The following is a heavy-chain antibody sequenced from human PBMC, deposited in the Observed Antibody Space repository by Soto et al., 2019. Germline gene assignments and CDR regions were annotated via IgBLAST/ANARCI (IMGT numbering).Heavy chain of an antibody. J-gene: IGHJ4*02. CDR1: GFIFTRYS. V-gene: IGHV3-21*06. CDR3: ARESEDLTSNFDY. CDR2: ISSTTNYI. Sequence: GGSLRLSCAASGFIFTRYSMNWVRQAPGKGLEGVSSISSTTNYIYYGDAMKGRFTISRDNAKNSLYLEMNSLRAEDTAVYYCARESEDLTSNFDYWGQGTLVTVSS.